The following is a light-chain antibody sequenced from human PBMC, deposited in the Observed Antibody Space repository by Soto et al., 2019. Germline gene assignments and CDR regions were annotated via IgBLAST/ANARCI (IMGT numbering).Light chain of an antibody. Sequence: TEWTTSPGTMALAPGARVPRSCRASRRVTYRCLAWYQQKPGQAPRLLIYAHSTRATGIPDRFSGSGSGTDFTVSISRLEPGDFAVYSCQLYGSSPWTFGQGTKVDSK. V-gene: IGKV3-20*01. J-gene: IGKJ1*01. CDR1: RRVTYRC. CDR2: AHS. CDR3: QLYGSSPWT.